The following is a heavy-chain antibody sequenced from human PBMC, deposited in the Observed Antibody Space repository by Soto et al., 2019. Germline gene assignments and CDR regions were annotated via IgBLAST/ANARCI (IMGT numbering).Heavy chain of an antibody. V-gene: IGHV1-8*01. CDR2: MNPNSGNT. CDR3: PRGPSSSGGNTVWFDP. Sequence: GASVKVSCKASGSTFSRYDINWVRQVTGQGLEWMGWMNPNSGNTGQAQKFQGRVTMTRDTSINTAYMELSSLRSEDTAVYYCPRGPSSSGGNTVWFDPWGQGTLVTVSS. J-gene: IGHJ5*02. CDR1: GSTFSRYD. D-gene: IGHD2-15*01.